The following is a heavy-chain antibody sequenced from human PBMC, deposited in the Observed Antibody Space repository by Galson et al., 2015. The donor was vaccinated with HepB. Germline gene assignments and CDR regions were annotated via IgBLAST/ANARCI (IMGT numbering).Heavy chain of an antibody. V-gene: IGHV3-30*04. D-gene: IGHD2-2*02. CDR2: ISYDGSNK. CDR1: GFTFSSYA. Sequence: SLRLSCAASGFTFSSYAMHWVRQAPGKGLEWVAVISYDGSNKYYADSVKGRFTISRDNSKNTLYLQMNSLRAEDTAVYYCAREMVVPAAIGFDYWGQGTLVTVSS. J-gene: IGHJ4*02. CDR3: AREMVVPAAIGFDY.